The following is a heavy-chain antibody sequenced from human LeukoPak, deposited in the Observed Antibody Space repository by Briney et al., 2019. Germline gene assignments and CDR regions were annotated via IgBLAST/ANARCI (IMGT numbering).Heavy chain of an antibody. Sequence: GASVKVSCKASGYTFTGYYIHGVRQAPGQGLEWVGWINPISGGTNYAQKFQGRVTMTRDTSISTAYMELSGLRSDDTAVYYCARVSPNYDFRSGNLFYFDSWGQGTLVTVSS. D-gene: IGHD3-3*01. CDR3: ARVSPNYDFRSGNLFYFDS. J-gene: IGHJ4*02. CDR1: GYTFTGYY. V-gene: IGHV1-2*02. CDR2: INPISGGT.